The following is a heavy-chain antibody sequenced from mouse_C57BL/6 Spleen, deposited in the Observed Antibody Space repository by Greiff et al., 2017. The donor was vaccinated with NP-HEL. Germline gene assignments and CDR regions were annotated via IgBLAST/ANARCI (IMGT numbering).Heavy chain of an antibody. CDR3: ARSVYVYDGYYYAMDY. V-gene: IGHV1-22*01. D-gene: IGHD2-2*01. CDR1: GYTFTDYN. Sequence: EVQLQQSGPELVKPGASVKMSCKASGYTFTDYNMHWVKQSHGKSLEWIGYINPNNGGTSYNQKFKGKATLTGNKSSSTAYMELRSLTSEDSAVYYCARSVYVYDGYYYAMDYWGQGTSVTVSS. J-gene: IGHJ4*01. CDR2: INPNNGGT.